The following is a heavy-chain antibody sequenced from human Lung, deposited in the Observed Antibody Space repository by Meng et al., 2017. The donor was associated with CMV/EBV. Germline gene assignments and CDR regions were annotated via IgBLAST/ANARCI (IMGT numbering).Heavy chain of an antibody. CDR3: ASSYYYDSSGYVYFDY. V-gene: IGHV1-69*05. J-gene: IGHJ4*02. D-gene: IGHD3-22*01. CDR1: GGTFSSYA. Sequence: SGGTFSSYAISWVRQAPGQGLEWMGGIIPFFGAANYAQEFQGRVTITTDEFTTTAYMELSSLRSEDTAVYYCASSYYYDSSGYVYFDYWGQGTLVTVSS. CDR2: IIPFFGAA.